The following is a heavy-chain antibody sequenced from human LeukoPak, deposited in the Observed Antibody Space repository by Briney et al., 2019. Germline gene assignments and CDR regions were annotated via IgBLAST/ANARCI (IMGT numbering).Heavy chain of an antibody. CDR2: IRSSGSTI. CDR3: ARAGYCTSNSCYSPNFYYMDV. CDR1: GFTFSSYE. V-gene: IGHV3-48*03. D-gene: IGHD2-2*01. Sequence: PGGSLRLSCAASGFTFSSYEMNWVRQAPGKGLEWVSYIRSSGSTIYYADSVRGRFIISRDNAKNSLFLQMYSLRADDTAVYYCARAGYCTSNSCYSPNFYYMDVWGKGTTVAVSS. J-gene: IGHJ6*03.